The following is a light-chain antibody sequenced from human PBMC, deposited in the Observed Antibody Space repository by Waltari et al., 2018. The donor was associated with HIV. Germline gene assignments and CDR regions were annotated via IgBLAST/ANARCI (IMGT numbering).Light chain of an antibody. Sequence: SYVLTQPPSVSVAPGQTARMPCGGNNIGTKSVHRYQQRPGQAPLLVVHEDSDQPAGIPERYSGCNSGNTATLTISRVEAGDEAHYYCQVWDIDSEHIFGGGTKLTV. J-gene: IGLJ2*01. CDR2: EDS. V-gene: IGLV3-21*02. CDR1: NIGTKS. CDR3: QVWDIDSEHI.